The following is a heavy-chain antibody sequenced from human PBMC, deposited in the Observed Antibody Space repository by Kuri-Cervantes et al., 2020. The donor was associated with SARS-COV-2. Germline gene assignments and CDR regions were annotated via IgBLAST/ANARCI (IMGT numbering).Heavy chain of an antibody. V-gene: IGHV4-34*01. Sequence: SETLSLTCAVYGGSFGGYYWSWIRQPPGKGLEWIGEINHSGSTNYNPSLKSRVTISVDTSKNQFSLKLSTVTAADTAVYYYARLSTVTDNYGMDVWGQGTTVTVSS. J-gene: IGHJ6*02. CDR1: GGSFGGYY. CDR3: ARLSTVTDNYGMDV. D-gene: IGHD4-17*01. CDR2: INHSGST.